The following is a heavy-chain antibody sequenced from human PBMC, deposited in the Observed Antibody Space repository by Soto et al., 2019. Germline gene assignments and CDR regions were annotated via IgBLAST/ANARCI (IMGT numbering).Heavy chain of an antibody. J-gene: IGHJ2*01. CDR3: ARDSASYSSSSGSYWYFDL. CDR2: ISSGSATI. V-gene: IGHV3-48*02. Sequence: EVQLVESGGALVQPGGSLRLSCAXSGFTFSSYSMNWVRQAPGKGLEWLSYISSGSATIYYADSVKGRFTISRDNAKNSLYLQMNSLRDEDTAVYYCARDSASYSSSSGSYWYFDLWGRGTPVSVSS. D-gene: IGHD6-6*01. CDR1: GFTFSSYS.